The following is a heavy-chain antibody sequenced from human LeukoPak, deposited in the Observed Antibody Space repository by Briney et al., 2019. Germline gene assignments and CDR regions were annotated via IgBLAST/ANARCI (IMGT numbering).Heavy chain of an antibody. CDR1: GGSFSGYY. CDR2: INHSGST. CDR3: ARATDEVDTTHLGY. V-gene: IGHV4-34*01. Sequence: SETLSLTCAVYGGSFSGYYWSWLRQPPGKGLEWIREINHSGSTNYNPSLKSRVTIAVDTSKNQFSLKLSSVTAADTAVYYCARATDEVDTTHLGYWGQGTLVTVSS. D-gene: IGHD5-18*01. J-gene: IGHJ4*02.